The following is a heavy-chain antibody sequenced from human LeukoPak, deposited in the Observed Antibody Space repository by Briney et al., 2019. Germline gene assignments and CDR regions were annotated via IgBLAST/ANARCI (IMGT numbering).Heavy chain of an antibody. CDR3: ARGVSGAYYYYYMDV. Sequence: GASVKVSYKASGYTFTSYYMHWVRQAPGQGLEWMGIINPSGGSTSYAQKFQGRVTMTRDTSISTAYMELSSLRSDDSAVYYCARGVSGAYYYYYMDVWGKGTTVTVSS. CDR1: GYTFTSYY. J-gene: IGHJ6*03. D-gene: IGHD1-26*01. CDR2: INPSGGST. V-gene: IGHV1-46*01.